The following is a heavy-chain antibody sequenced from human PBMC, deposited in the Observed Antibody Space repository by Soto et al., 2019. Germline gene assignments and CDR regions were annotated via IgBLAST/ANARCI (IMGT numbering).Heavy chain of an antibody. J-gene: IGHJ4*02. CDR3: AREGTLRFLEWLLSPFDY. CDR1: GYTFTSYD. V-gene: IGHV1-8*01. Sequence: QVQLVQSGAEVKKPGPSVKVSCKASGYTFTSYDINWVRQATGQGLEWMGWMNPNSGNTGYAQKFQGRVTMTRNTSISTAYMELSSLRSEDTAVYYCAREGTLRFLEWLLSPFDYWGQGTLVTVSS. CDR2: MNPNSGNT. D-gene: IGHD3-3*01.